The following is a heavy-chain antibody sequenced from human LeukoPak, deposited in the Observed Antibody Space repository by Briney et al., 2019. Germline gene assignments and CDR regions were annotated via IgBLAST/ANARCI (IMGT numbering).Heavy chain of an antibody. CDR3: ARDLAAAGTSLGYYYYGMDV. Sequence: GGSLRLPCTASGFTFSSYAMHWVRQAPGKGLEWVGVVSYDGSNKYYADSVKGRLTISKDKSRNTLYLQMNSLRAEDTAVYYCARDLAAAGTSLGYYYYGMDVWGQGTTVTVSS. J-gene: IGHJ6*02. CDR2: VSYDGSNK. D-gene: IGHD6-13*01. V-gene: IGHV3-30-3*01. CDR1: GFTFSSYA.